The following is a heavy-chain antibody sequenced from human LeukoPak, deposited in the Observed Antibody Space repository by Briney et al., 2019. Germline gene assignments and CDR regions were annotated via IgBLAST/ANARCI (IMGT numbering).Heavy chain of an antibody. CDR1: GYSFNTYW. Sequence: GDSLKISCKGFGYSFNTYWIAWVRQMPGKGLEWMGSIYPGDSDTRYSPSFQGQVTISADKSIRIASLQWSSLKASDTAMYYCARNYNDYHRFDSWGQGTLVTVSP. CDR3: ARNYNDYHRFDS. CDR2: IYPGDSDT. J-gene: IGHJ4*02. V-gene: IGHV5-51*01. D-gene: IGHD4-11*01.